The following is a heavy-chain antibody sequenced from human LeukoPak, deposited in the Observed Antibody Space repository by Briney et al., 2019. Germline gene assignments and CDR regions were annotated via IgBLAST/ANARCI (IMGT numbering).Heavy chain of an antibody. J-gene: IGHJ4*02. CDR3: ASRSAYYYDSSGKDY. D-gene: IGHD3-22*01. Sequence: TGGSLRLSCAASGFTFSSYAMSWVRQAPGKGLEWVSSISSSSSYIYYADSVKGRFTISRDNAKNSLYLQMNSLRAEDTAVYYCASRSAYYYDSSGKDYWGQGTLVTVSS. CDR1: GFTFSSYA. V-gene: IGHV3-21*01. CDR2: ISSSSSYI.